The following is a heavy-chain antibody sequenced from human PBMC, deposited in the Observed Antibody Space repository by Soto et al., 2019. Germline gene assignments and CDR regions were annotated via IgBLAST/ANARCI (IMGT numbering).Heavy chain of an antibody. CDR2: TDPSDSYT. CDR1: GYSFPSYR. CDR3: ARPQEPWDAVMVPLDY. D-gene: IGHD3-10*01. J-gene: IGHJ4*02. Sequence: GESLNISCKGSGYSFPSYRISWVRQTPGKGLEWMGRTDPSDSYTNYSPSFQGHVTISVDKSINTAYLQWISLKASDTAIYYCARPQEPWDAVMVPLDYVGQGTLVTVS. V-gene: IGHV5-10-1*01.